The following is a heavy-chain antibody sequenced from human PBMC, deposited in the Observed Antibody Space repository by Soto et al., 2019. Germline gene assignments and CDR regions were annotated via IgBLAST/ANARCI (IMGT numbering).Heavy chain of an antibody. Sequence: TSETLSLTCTVSGGSISSSSYYWGWIRQPPGKGLEWIGSIYYSGSTYYNPSLKSRVTISVDTSKNQFSLKLSSVTAADTAVYYCARSEDDYGDYKLLYGMDVWGQGTTVTVSS. CDR2: IYYSGST. CDR1: GGSISSSSYY. D-gene: IGHD4-17*01. CDR3: ARSEDDYGDYKLLYGMDV. J-gene: IGHJ6*02. V-gene: IGHV4-39*01.